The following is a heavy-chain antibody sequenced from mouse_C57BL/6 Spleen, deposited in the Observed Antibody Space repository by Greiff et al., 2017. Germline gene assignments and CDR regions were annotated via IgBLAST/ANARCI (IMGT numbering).Heavy chain of an antibody. V-gene: IGHV1-81*01. CDR3: AREITTVVARGFAY. D-gene: IGHD1-1*01. J-gene: IGHJ3*01. CDR2: IYPRSGNT. CDR1: GYTFTSYG. Sequence: QVQLKESGAELARPGASVKLSCKASGYTFTSYGISWVQQRTGQGLEWIGEIYPRSGNTYYTEKFKGKATLTADKSSSTAYMELRSLTSEDSAVYFCAREITTVVARGFAYWGQGTLVTVSA.